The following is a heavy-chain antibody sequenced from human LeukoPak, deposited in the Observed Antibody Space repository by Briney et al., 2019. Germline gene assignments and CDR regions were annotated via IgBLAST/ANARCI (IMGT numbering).Heavy chain of an antibody. D-gene: IGHD6-13*01. CDR3: ARGVTRRAAAAGKRYWFDP. V-gene: IGHV1-18*01. CDR1: GYTLTSYG. CDR2: ISGYNGNT. J-gene: IGHJ5*02. Sequence: ASVKVSCKASGYTLTSYGISWVRLAPGQGLEWMGWISGYNGNTNYAQKLQGRVTMTTDTSTSTAYMELSSLRSEDTAVYYCARGVTRRAAAAGKRYWFDPWGQGTLVTVSS.